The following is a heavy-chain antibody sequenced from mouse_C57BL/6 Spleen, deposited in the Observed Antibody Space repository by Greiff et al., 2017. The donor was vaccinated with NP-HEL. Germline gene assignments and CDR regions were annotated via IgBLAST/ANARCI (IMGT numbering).Heavy chain of an antibody. Sequence: EVKVVESGGGLVKPGGSLKLSCAASGFTFSSYAMSWVRQTPEKRLEWVATISDGGSYTYYPDNVKGRFTISRDNAKNNLYLQMSHLKSEDTAMYYCAREGAGTVYFDYWGQGTTLTVSS. J-gene: IGHJ2*01. CDR3: AREGAGTVYFDY. CDR1: GFTFSSYA. V-gene: IGHV5-4*01. D-gene: IGHD4-1*01. CDR2: ISDGGSYT.